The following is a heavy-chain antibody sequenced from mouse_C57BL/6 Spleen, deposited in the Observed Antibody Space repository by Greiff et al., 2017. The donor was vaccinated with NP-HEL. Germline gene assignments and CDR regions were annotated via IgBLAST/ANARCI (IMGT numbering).Heavy chain of an antibody. Sequence: QVQLKESGAELVKPGASVKISCKASGYAFSSSWMNWVKQRPGKGLEWIGRIYPGDGDTNYNGKFKGKATLTADKSSSTAYMQLSSLTSEDSAVYFCARGVYYDYGFAYWGQGTLVTVSA. J-gene: IGHJ3*01. V-gene: IGHV1-82*01. CDR1: GYAFSSSW. D-gene: IGHD2-4*01. CDR3: ARGVYYDYGFAY. CDR2: IYPGDGDT.